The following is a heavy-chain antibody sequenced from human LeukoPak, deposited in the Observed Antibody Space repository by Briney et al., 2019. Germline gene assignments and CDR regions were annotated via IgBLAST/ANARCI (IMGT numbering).Heavy chain of an antibody. J-gene: IGHJ4*02. CDR3: ARGQWGYDLTDFDY. Sequence: GASVKVSCKASGYTFTGYYMHWVRQAPGQGLEWMGWINPNSGGTNYAQKFQGWVTMTRDTSIGTAYMELSRLRSDDTAVYYCARGQWGYDLTDFDYWGQGTLVTVSS. V-gene: IGHV1-2*04. CDR1: GYTFTGYY. CDR2: INPNSGGT. D-gene: IGHD5-12*01.